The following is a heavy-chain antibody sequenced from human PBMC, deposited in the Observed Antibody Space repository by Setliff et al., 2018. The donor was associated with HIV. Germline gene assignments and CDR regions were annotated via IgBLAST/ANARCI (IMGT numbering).Heavy chain of an antibody. CDR3: ARYSSSWNF. CDR2: IWDDGSNQ. V-gene: IGHV3-33*01. J-gene: IGHJ4*02. D-gene: IGHD6-13*01. Sequence: GGSLRLSCAASGFTFSNYGMHWVRQAPGQGLEWVAVIWDDGSNQNYADSVKGRLTISRDNSNNTMYLQMNSLTPEDTAVYYCARYSSSWNFWGQGTPVTVSS. CDR1: GFTFSNYG.